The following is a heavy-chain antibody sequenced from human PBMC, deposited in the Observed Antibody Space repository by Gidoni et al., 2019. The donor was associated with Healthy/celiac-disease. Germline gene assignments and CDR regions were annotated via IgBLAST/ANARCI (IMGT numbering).Heavy chain of an antibody. J-gene: IGHJ4*02. V-gene: IGHV1-69*04. CDR1: GGTFSSYA. CDR2: IIPILGIA. CDR3: AEETGIQLWFLQY. Sequence: QLQLLQSGAEVKKPGSSVKVSCKASGGTFSSYAITWVRQATGQGLEWMGRIIPILGIANYAQKFKGRVTITADKATSTAYMELSSLRSEDTAVYYCAEETGIQLWFLQYWGQGTLVTVSS. D-gene: IGHD5-18*01.